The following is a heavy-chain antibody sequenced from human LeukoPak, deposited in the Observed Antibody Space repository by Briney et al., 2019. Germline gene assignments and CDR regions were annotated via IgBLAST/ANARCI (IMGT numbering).Heavy chain of an antibody. CDR3: ARRRYYDILTGYVYGMDV. V-gene: IGHV4-59*08. CDR2: IYYSGGT. CDR1: GGSISSYY. D-gene: IGHD3-9*01. Sequence: SETLSLTCTVSGGSISSYYWSWIRQPPGKGLEWIGYIYYSGGTNYNPSLKSRVTISVDTSKNQFSLKLSSVTAADTAVYYCARRRYYDILTGYVYGMDVWGQGTTVTVSS. J-gene: IGHJ6*02.